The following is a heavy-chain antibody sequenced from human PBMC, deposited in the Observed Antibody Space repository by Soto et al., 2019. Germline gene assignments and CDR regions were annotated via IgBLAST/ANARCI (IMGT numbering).Heavy chain of an antibody. J-gene: IGHJ4*02. Sequence: TLSLTCTVSGASIISYYWTWIRQSPGKGLEWIGYIYHTGSTSYNPSLKSRVTISFDTSKNQFSLKLSSVTAADTAVYYCARGTNWNYHYWGQGTQVTVSS. V-gene: IGHV4-59*01. D-gene: IGHD1-7*01. CDR2: IYHTGST. CDR3: ARGTNWNYHY. CDR1: GASIISYY.